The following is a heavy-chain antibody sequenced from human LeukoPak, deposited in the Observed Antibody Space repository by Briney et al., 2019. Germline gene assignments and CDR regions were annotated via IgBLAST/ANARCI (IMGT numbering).Heavy chain of an antibody. Sequence: GGSLRLSCAASGFTFSSYGMHWVRQAPGKGLGWVVVMSYDGSNKDYADSVKGRFTISRDNYKNTLYVQMNSLRAEDTAVYYCAKDSSGGWLRSYYFDSWGQGTLVTVSS. CDR3: AKDSSGGWLRSYYFDS. J-gene: IGHJ4*02. D-gene: IGHD5-24*01. CDR2: MSYDGSNK. V-gene: IGHV3-30*18. CDR1: GFTFSSYG.